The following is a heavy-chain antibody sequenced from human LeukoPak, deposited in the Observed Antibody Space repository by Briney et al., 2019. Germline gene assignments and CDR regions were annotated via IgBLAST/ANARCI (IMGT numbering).Heavy chain of an antibody. V-gene: IGHV4-59*01. CDR3: ARVARGYSCGHEDY. J-gene: IGHJ4*02. Sequence: SETLSLTCTVSGGSISSYYWSWIRQPPGKGLEWIGYIYYSGSTNYNPSLKSRVTISVDTSKNQFSLKLSSVTAADTAVYYCARVARGYSCGHEDYWGQGTLVTVSS. CDR1: GGSISSYY. D-gene: IGHD5-18*01. CDR2: IYYSGST.